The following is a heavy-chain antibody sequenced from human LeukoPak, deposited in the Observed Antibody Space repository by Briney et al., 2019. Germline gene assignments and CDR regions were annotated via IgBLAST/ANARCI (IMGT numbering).Heavy chain of an antibody. V-gene: IGHV1-46*01. CDR3: ARELTRGVGAPDY. J-gene: IGHJ4*02. D-gene: IGHD1-26*01. CDR2: INPSGGST. Sequence: GASVKVSCKASGYTFTSYGISWVRQAPGQGLEWMGIINPSGGSTSYAQKFQGRVTMTRDTSTSTVYMELSSLRAEDTAVYYCARELTRGVGAPDYWGQGTLVTVSS. CDR1: GYTFTSYG.